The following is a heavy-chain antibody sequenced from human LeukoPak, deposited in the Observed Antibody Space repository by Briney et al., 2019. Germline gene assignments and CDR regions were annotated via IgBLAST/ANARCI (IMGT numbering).Heavy chain of an antibody. D-gene: IGHD5-12*01. J-gene: IGHJ4*02. V-gene: IGHV3-7*01. Sequence: GGSRRLSCAASGFTFSSFWMNWLRQAPGKGLEWVANIKQDGSEKYYADSVKGRFTISRDNAKNSLFLQMNSLRAEDTAVYYCAREGDISVITYAYWGQGTLVTVS. CDR2: IKQDGSEK. CDR3: AREGDISVITYAY. CDR1: GFTFSSFW.